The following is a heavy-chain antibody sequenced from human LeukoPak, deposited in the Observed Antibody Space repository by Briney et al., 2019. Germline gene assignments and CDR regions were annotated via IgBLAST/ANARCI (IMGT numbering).Heavy chain of an antibody. CDR1: GFTFSSFA. Sequence: GGSLRLSCAASGFTFSSFAMSWVRQAPGKGLEWAAIINKDGSEKYYVDSVKGRFTISRDNAKNSLYLQMNSLRAEDTAVYYCARRRGDVWGQGTTVTVCS. CDR3: ARRRGDV. J-gene: IGHJ6*02. CDR2: INKDGSEK. D-gene: IGHD3-10*01. V-gene: IGHV3-7*04.